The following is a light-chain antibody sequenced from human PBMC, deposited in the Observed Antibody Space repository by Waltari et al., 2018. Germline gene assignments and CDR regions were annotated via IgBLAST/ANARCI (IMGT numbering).Light chain of an antibody. CDR2: DDD. CDR3: QVWDSTSAHQV. Sequence: SYVLTQSPSVSVAPGQTASITCGENHVGSKSVNWSQQRPGPAPVLVVFDDDDRPSGIPERFSGFNFGNTATLTISRVEAGDEADYYCQVWDSTSAHQVFGGGTKLTVL. CDR1: HVGSKS. V-gene: IGLV3-21*02. J-gene: IGLJ2*01.